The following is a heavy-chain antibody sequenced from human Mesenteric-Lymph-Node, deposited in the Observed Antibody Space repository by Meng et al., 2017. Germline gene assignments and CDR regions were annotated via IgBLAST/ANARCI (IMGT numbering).Heavy chain of an antibody. J-gene: IGHJ4*02. CDR3: AYVDLSSMVRGVSYYFDY. D-gene: IGHD3-10*01. CDR2: IYWNDDK. Sequence: SGPTLVKPTQTLTLTCTFSGFSLSTSGMCVSWIRQPPGKALEWLALIYWNDDKRYSPSLKSRLTITKDTSKNQVVLTMTNMDPVDTATYYCAYVDLSSMVRGVSYYFDYWGQGTLVTVSS. V-gene: IGHV2-5*08. CDR1: GFSLSTSGMC.